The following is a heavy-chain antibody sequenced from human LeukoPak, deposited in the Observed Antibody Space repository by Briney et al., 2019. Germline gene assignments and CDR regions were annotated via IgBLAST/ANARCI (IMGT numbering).Heavy chain of an antibody. V-gene: IGHV1-18*01. Sequence: VASVKVSCKASGYTFTSYGISWVRQAPGQGLEWMGWISAYNGNTNYVQKLQGRVTMTTDTSTSTAYMELRSLRSDDTAVYYCARCSGAYSNYYYYGMDVWGQGTTVTVSS. D-gene: IGHD3-10*02. CDR1: GYTFTSYG. J-gene: IGHJ6*02. CDR2: ISAYNGNT. CDR3: ARCSGAYSNYYYYGMDV.